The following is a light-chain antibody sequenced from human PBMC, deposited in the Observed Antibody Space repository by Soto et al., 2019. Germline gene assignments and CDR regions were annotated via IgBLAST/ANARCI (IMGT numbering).Light chain of an antibody. CDR2: EVS. CDR3: SSYRSSSSFV. Sequence: QSVLTQPASVSGSPGQSITISCTGTSSDVGGYNYVSWYQQHPGKAPKLMIYEVSNRPSGVSSRFSGSKSGNTASLTISGLQAEDEADYYCSSYRSSSSFVFGPGTKVTVL. CDR1: SSDVGGYNY. J-gene: IGLJ1*01. V-gene: IGLV2-14*01.